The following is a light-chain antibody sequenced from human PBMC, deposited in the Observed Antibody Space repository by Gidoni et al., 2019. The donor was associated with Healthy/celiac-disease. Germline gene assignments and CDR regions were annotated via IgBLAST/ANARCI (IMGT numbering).Light chain of an antibody. CDR3: QQYGSSLLVT. Sequence: VLTQSPGTLSLSPGVRATLSCRASQSVSSSYLAWYQQKPGQAPRLLIYGASSRATGIPDRFSGSGSGTDFTLTISRLEPEDFAVYYCQQYGSSLLVTFGQGTKLEIK. CDR1: QSVSSSY. J-gene: IGKJ2*01. CDR2: GAS. V-gene: IGKV3-20*01.